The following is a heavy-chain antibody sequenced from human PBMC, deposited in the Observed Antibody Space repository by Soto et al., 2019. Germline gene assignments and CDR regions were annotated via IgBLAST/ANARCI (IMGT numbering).Heavy chain of an antibody. J-gene: IGHJ3*01. V-gene: IGHV4-31*03. CDR2: IFYTGRT. D-gene: IGHD3-10*01. Sequence: QVQLQESGPGLVKPSQTLSLTCTISGGSFSSSGYYWNWVRQHPGKGLEWIGYIFYTGRTYYNPSLKSRVTISEDTSENPFSLQLTSVTAADTAVYYCARDRRDYSGSVSLNAFDLWGQGTLVSVSS. CDR3: ARDRRDYSGSVSLNAFDL. CDR1: GGSFSSSGYY.